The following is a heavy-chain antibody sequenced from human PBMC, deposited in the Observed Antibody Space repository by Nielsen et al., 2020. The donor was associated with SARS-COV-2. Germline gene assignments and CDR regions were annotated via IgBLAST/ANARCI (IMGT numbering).Heavy chain of an antibody. CDR1: GFTFSSYA. V-gene: IGHV3-23*01. Sequence: GESLKISCAASGFTFSSYAMSWVRQAPGKGLEWVSAISGSGGSTYYADSVKGRFTISRDNSKNTLYLQMNSLRVEDTAVYYCARVGGSSWYFDNWGQGTLVTVSS. J-gene: IGHJ4*02. D-gene: IGHD6-13*01. CDR3: ARVGGSSWYFDN. CDR2: ISGSGGST.